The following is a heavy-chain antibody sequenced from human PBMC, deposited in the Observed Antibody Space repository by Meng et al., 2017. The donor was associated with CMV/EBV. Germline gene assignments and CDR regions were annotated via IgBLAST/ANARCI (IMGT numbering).Heavy chain of an antibody. CDR2: ISGSGGRT. Sequence: GESLKISCAASGFTFSSYAMSWVRQAPGKGLEWVSAISGSGGRTYYADSVKGRFTISRDNSKNTLYLQMNSLRAEDTAVDYWAKERKAYYDILTADYGMDVWGQGTMVTVSS. CDR1: GFTFSSYA. CDR3: AKERKAYYDILTADYGMDV. D-gene: IGHD3-9*01. J-gene: IGHJ6*02. V-gene: IGHV3-23*01.